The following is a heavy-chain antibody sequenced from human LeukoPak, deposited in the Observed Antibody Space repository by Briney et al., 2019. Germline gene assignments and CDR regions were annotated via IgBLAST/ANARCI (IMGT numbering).Heavy chain of an antibody. CDR3: ARWGFGENTYYFDY. Sequence: ASVKVSCKASGYTFTSYGINWVRQATGQGLEWMGWMNPNSGNTGYAQKFQGRVTMTRNTSISTAYMELSSLRSGDTAVYYCARWGFGENTYYFDYWGQGTLVTVSS. V-gene: IGHV1-8*01. J-gene: IGHJ4*02. D-gene: IGHD3-10*01. CDR2: MNPNSGNT. CDR1: GYTFTSYG.